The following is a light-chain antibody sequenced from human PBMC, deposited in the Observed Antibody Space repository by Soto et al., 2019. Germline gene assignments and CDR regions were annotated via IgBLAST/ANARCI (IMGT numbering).Light chain of an antibody. CDR2: AAS. CDR1: QGISSY. CDR3: QQLNSYPRIT. V-gene: IGKV1-9*01. Sequence: DIQLTQSPSFLSASVGDRVTITCRASQGISSYLAWYQQKPGKAPKLLIYAASTLQSGVPSRFSGRGSGTEFTLTISSLQPEDFVTYYCQQLNSYPRITFGGGTKVEIK. J-gene: IGKJ4*01.